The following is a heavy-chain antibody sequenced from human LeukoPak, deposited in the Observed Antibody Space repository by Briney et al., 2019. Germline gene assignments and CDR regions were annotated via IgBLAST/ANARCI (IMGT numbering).Heavy chain of an antibody. CDR3: AQVLVPGPRGPFGF. J-gene: IGHJ4*02. CDR1: GFNFDNYA. D-gene: IGHD3-10*01. Sequence: PGGSLRLSCEASGFNFDNYAMHWVRQVPGKGLEWVSGISWNSGIKGYTESVKGRFTVSRDNAKNSLYLQMNSLRPEDTALYYCAQVLVPGPRGPFGFWGQGTLVTVSS. V-gene: IGHV3-9*01. CDR2: ISWNSGIK.